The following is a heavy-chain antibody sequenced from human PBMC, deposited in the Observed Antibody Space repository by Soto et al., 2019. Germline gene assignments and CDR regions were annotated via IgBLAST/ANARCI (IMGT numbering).Heavy chain of an antibody. CDR1: GFTFSSYA. D-gene: IGHD5-12*01. V-gene: IGHV3-30-3*01. J-gene: IGHJ3*02. Sequence: GGSLRLSCAASGFTFSSYAMHWVRQAPGKGLEWVAVISYDGSNKYYADSVKGRFTISRDNSKNTLYLQMNSLRAEDTAVYYCARVRAYKWLRFNPKGFDAFDIWGQGTMVTVSS. CDR2: ISYDGSNK. CDR3: ARVRAYKWLRFNPKGFDAFDI.